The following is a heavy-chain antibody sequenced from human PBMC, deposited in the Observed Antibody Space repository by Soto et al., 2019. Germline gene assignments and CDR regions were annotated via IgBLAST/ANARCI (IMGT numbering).Heavy chain of an antibody. Sequence: ASVKVSCKASGYTFTGYYMHWVRQAPGQGLEWMGWINPNSGGTNYAQKFQGRVTMTRDTSISTAYMELSRLRSDDTAVYYCARTHDFDTSTGYWGQGTLVTVSS. J-gene: IGHJ4*02. CDR3: ARTHDFDTSTGY. CDR1: GYTFTGYY. V-gene: IGHV1-2*02. D-gene: IGHD3-22*01. CDR2: INPNSGGT.